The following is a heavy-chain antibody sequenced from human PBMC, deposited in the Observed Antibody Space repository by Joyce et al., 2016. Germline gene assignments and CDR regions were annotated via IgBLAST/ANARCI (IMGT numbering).Heavy chain of an antibody. Sequence: QEQLEESGGGVVQPGTSLRLSCPASGRIFSGYAMNWVRQAPGKGLEWVAIISYDGPNKFYADSVRCRFTISRDNYKNTLFLQMNSLTIEDAGVYYCARRSGIPAGRRPGAFDMWGQGTVVTVSS. CDR2: ISYDGPNK. V-gene: IGHV3-30*04. CDR3: ARRSGIPAGRRPGAFDM. J-gene: IGHJ3*02. D-gene: IGHD6-13*01. CDR1: GRIFSGYA.